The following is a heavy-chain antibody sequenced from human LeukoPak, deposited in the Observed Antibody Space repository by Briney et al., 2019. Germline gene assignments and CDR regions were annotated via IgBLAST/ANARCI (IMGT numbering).Heavy chain of an antibody. D-gene: IGHD3-3*01. V-gene: IGHV1-18*01. CDR2: ISGYNGNT. CDR3: ARERIYDFWSGYYNWFDP. Sequence: ASVKVSCKASGYTFTSYGISWVRQAPGQGLEWMGWISGYNGNTNYAQKLQGRVTMTTDTSTSTAYMELRSLRSDDTAVYYCARERIYDFWSGYYNWFDPWGQGTLVTVSS. J-gene: IGHJ5*02. CDR1: GYTFTSYG.